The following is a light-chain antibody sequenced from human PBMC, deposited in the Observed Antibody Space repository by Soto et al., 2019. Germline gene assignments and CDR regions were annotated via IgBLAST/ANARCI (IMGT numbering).Light chain of an antibody. J-gene: IGLJ2*01. CDR2: QDS. Sequence: SYELTQPPSVSVSPGQTASITCSGHKLGDKYTCWYQQKPGQSPVLVIYQDSKRPSGIPERFSGSNSGNTATLTVSGTQAVDEADYYCQAWDSSTVVFGGGTKLTVL. CDR1: KLGDKY. V-gene: IGLV3-1*01. CDR3: QAWDSSTVV.